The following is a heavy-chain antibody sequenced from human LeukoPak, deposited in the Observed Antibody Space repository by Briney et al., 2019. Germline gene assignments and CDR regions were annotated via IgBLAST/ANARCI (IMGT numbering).Heavy chain of an antibody. CDR3: AKDLYYDILTGSYYGMDV. V-gene: IGHV3-30*18. Sequence: GGSLRLSCAASGFTFSSYGMHWVRQAPGKGLGWVAVISYDGSNKYYADSVKGRFTISIDNSKNTLYLQMNSLRAEDTAVYYCAKDLYYDILTGSYYGMDVWGQGTTVTVSS. CDR2: ISYDGSNK. D-gene: IGHD3-9*01. J-gene: IGHJ6*02. CDR1: GFTFSSYG.